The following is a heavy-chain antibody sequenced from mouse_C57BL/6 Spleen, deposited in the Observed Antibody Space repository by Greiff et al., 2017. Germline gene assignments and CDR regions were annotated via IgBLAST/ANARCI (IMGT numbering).Heavy chain of an antibody. CDR1: GYAFRSYW. CDR2: IYPGDGDT. V-gene: IGHV1-80*01. J-gene: IGHJ4*01. Sequence: QVQLQQSGAELVKPGASVKISCKASGYAFRSYWMNWVKQRPGKGLEWIGQIYPGDGDTNYNGKFKGKATLTADKSSRTAYMQLSSLTSEDSAVYFCARGDYDYYAMDYWGQGTSVTVSS. CDR3: ARGDYDYYAMDY. D-gene: IGHD2-4*01.